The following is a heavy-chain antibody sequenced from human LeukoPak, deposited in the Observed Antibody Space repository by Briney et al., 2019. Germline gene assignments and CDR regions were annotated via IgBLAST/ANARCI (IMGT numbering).Heavy chain of an antibody. CDR3: ARDVMVAAYYFDS. D-gene: IGHD2-15*01. V-gene: IGHV1-46*01. Sequence: GASVTVSCKASVYTFTSYSMHWVRQAPGQGLEWMGIINPSVGSTSYAQKFQGRVTMTRDTSTSTVYMELSSLRSDDTAVYYCARDVMVAAYYFDSWGQGTLVTVSS. J-gene: IGHJ4*02. CDR1: VYTFTSYS. CDR2: INPSVGST.